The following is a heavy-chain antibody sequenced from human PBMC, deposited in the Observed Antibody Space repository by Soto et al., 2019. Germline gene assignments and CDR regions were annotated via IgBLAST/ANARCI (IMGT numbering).Heavy chain of an antibody. CDR3: AKGLYDYVWGSYHRHWFDY. Sequence: AGGSLRLSCAASGFTFSSYAMSWVRQAPGKGLEWVSAISGSGGSTYYADSVKGRFTISRDNSKNTLYLQMNSLRAEDTAVYYCAKGLYDYVWGSYHRHWFDYWGQGTLVTVSS. CDR2: ISGSGGST. CDR1: GFTFSSYA. J-gene: IGHJ4*02. V-gene: IGHV3-23*01. D-gene: IGHD3-16*02.